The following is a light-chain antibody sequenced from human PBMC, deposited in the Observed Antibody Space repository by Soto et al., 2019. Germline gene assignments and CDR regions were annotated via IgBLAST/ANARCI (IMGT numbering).Light chain of an antibody. CDR3: QQYYNVPIT. CDR1: QDIGNY. J-gene: IGKJ5*01. Sequence: DIQMTQSPSSLSASVGDRVTITCQASQDIGNYLNWYQQRPGKAPKLLILDASSLDTGVPSWFSGSGSGTDFTFTISSLQSEDIVTYYCQQYYNVPITFGQGTRLDMK. CDR2: DAS. V-gene: IGKV1-33*01.